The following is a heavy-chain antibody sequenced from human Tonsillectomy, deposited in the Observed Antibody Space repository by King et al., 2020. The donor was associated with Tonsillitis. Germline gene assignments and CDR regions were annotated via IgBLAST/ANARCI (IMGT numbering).Heavy chain of an antibody. CDR1: GVTFSSYA. CDR2: ITGSGGST. D-gene: IGHD6-13*01. V-gene: IGHV3-23*04. CDR3: AKWGHSSTWRDPYYYYGMDV. Sequence: VQLVESGGHLVQPGGSVTLSCVASGVTFSSYAMTWVRQAPGKGLDWVSVITGSGGSTFYADSVKGRFTISRDNSKNTLFLQMNSLRAEDTALYYCAKWGHSSTWRDPYYYYGMDVWGQGTTVTVSS. J-gene: IGHJ6*02.